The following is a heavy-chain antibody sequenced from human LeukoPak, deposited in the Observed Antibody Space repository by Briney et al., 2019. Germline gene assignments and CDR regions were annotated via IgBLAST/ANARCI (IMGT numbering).Heavy chain of an antibody. J-gene: IGHJ3*02. CDR2: ISGSGGGT. D-gene: IGHD1-26*01. Sequence: GGSLRLSCAASGFTFSTYAMSWVRQAAGKGLEWVSLISGSGGGTYYADSVKGRFTISRDNSKNTLYLQMNSLRAEDTAVYYCAKDLVVGATRAFDTWGQGTMVTVSS. CDR3: AKDLVVGATRAFDT. CDR1: GFTFSTYA. V-gene: IGHV3-23*01.